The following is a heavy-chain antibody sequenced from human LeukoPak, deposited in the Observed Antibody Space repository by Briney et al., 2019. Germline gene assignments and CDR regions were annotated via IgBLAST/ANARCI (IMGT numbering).Heavy chain of an antibody. CDR3: APPPHSYGYGYFDY. Sequence: GGSLRLSCAASGFTFSSYAMSWVRQAPGKGLEWVSAISGSGGSTYYADSVKGRFTISRDNSKNTLYLQMNSLRAADPAVYYWAPPPHSYGYGYFDYWGQGTLVTVSP. J-gene: IGHJ4*02. CDR2: ISGSGGST. D-gene: IGHD5-18*01. V-gene: IGHV3-23*01. CDR1: GFTFSSYA.